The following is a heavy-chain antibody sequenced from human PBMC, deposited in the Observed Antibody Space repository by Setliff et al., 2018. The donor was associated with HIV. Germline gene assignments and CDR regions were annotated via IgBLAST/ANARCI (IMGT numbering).Heavy chain of an antibody. D-gene: IGHD3-16*02. CDR3: ARGRFVGFDY. V-gene: IGHV4-39*02. Sequence: SETLSLTCSVSGGSISSGSHYWGWIRQAPGKGLEWIGNIYYSGTTFYNPSLKSRVSISVDTSRNEFSLKLTSVTAADTAVYYCARGRFVGFDYWGQGTLVTVSS. CDR1: GGSISSGSHY. CDR2: IYYSGTT. J-gene: IGHJ4*02.